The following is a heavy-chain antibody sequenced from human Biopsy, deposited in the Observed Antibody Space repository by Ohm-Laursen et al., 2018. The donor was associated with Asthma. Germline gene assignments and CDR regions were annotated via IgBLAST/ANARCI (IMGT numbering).Heavy chain of an antibody. CDR1: GGMFGNYA. CDR3: ARCQVGYSSGWSLLLKKIYYSGMDV. CDR2: IMTVLGTT. Sequence: ASVKVSCKASGGMFGNYAISWVRQAPGLGLGWLGGIMTVLGTTNYAQKFQGRVTITADESTSTAYMEVTSLRSEDTAIYYCARCQVGYSSGWSLLLKKIYYSGMDVWGQGTAVTVSS. V-gene: IGHV1-69*13. D-gene: IGHD6-19*01. J-gene: IGHJ6*02.